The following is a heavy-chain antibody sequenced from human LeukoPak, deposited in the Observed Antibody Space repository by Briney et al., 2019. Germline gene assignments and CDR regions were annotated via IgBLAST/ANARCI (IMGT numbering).Heavy chain of an antibody. D-gene: IGHD3-22*01. CDR2: IIPIFGIA. Sequence: SVKVSCKASGGTFSSYAISWVRQAPGQGLEWMGRIIPIFGIANYAQKFQGRVTITTDKSTSTAYMELSSLRSEDTAVYYCARDQDGDDSSGYYGEPYYFDYWGQGTLVTVSS. J-gene: IGHJ4*02. CDR1: GGTFSSYA. V-gene: IGHV1-69*04. CDR3: ARDQDGDDSSGYYGEPYYFDY.